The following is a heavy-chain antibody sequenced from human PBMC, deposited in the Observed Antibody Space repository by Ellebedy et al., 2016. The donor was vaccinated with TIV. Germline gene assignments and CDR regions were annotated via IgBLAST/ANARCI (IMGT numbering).Heavy chain of an antibody. CDR3: ASRGVAVQGADY. V-gene: IGHV3-74*01. J-gene: IGHJ4*02. CDR2: INSDGSST. Sequence: PGGSLRLSCAASGFTFSSYWMHWVRHAPGKGLVWVSRINSDGSSTSYADSVKGRFTISRDNAKNTLYLQMNSLRAEDTAVYYCASRGVAVQGADYWGQGTLVTVSS. CDR1: GFTFSSYW. D-gene: IGHD3-10*01.